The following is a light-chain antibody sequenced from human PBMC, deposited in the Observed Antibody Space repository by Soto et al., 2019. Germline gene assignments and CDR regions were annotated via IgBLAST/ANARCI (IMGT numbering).Light chain of an antibody. CDR3: TSYAGGNNV. CDR2: EVN. J-gene: IGLJ1*01. V-gene: IGLV2-8*01. CDR1: SSDVGGYNY. Sequence: QSALTQPPSASGSPGQSVTISYTGTSSDVGGYNYVSWHQQYPGKVPKLMIYEVNKRPSGVPDRFSGSKSGNTASLTVSGLQAEDEADYYCTSYAGGNNVFGTGTKLTVL.